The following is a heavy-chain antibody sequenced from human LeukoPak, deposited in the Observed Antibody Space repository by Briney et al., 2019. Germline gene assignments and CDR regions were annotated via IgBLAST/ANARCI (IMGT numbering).Heavy chain of an antibody. J-gene: IGHJ3*02. D-gene: IGHD2-2*01. CDR2: INHSGST. CDR1: GGSFSGYY. Sequence: PSETLSLTCAVYGGSFSGYYWSWIRQPPGKGLEWIGEINHSGSTNYNPSLKSRVTVSVDTSKNQFSLKLSSVTAADTAVYYCARGPWKAKYQLLLGAFDIWGQGTMVTVSS. V-gene: IGHV4-34*01. CDR3: ARGPWKAKYQLLLGAFDI.